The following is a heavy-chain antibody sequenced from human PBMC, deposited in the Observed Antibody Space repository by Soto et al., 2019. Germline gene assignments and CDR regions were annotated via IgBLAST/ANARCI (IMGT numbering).Heavy chain of an antibody. CDR1: GGSISSGDYY. CDR3: ARGGYCSSTSCYTDYYGMDV. J-gene: IGHJ6*02. V-gene: IGHV4-30-4*01. Sequence: SETLSLTCTVSGGSISSGDYYWSWIRQPSGKGLEWIGYIYYSGSTYYNPSLKSRVTISVDTSKNQFSLELSSVTAADTAGYYSARGGYCSSTSCYTDYYGMDVWGQGTTVTVSS. CDR2: IYYSGST. D-gene: IGHD2-2*02.